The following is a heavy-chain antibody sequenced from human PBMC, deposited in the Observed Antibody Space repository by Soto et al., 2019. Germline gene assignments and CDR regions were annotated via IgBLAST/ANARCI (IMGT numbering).Heavy chain of an antibody. J-gene: IGHJ6*02. CDR2: FDPEDGET. V-gene: IGHV1-24*01. D-gene: IGHD3-3*01. CDR3: ATDQELRFLMDV. Sequence: ASVKVSCKVSGYTLTELSMHWVRQAPGKGLEWMGGFDPEDGETIYAQKFQGRVTMTEDTSTDTAYMELSSLRSEDTAVYYCATDQELRFLMDVWGQGTTVTVSS. CDR1: GYTLTELS.